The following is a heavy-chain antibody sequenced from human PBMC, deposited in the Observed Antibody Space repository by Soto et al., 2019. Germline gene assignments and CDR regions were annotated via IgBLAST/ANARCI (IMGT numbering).Heavy chain of an antibody. CDR1: GGSISSYY. CDR2: IYYSGST. Sequence: SETLSLTCTVSGGSISSYYWSWIRQPPGKGLEWIGYIYYSGSTNYNPSLKSRVTISVDTSKNQFSLKLSSVTAADTAVYYCARSTLYDFWSGYRSGNWFDPWGQGTLVTVSS. CDR3: ARSTLYDFWSGYRSGNWFDP. D-gene: IGHD3-3*01. J-gene: IGHJ5*02. V-gene: IGHV4-59*08.